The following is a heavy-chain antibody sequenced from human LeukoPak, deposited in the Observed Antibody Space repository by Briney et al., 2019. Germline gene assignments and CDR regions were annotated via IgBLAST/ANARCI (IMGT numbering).Heavy chain of an antibody. CDR1: GFIFSYA. CDR2: ISGNGGST. J-gene: IGHJ4*02. V-gene: IGHV3-23*01. CDR3: ARESPRFDY. Sequence: EGSLRLSCVTSGFIFSYAMSWVRQAPGKGLEFVSVISGNGGSTHYGDSVKGRFTISRDNSENTLYLQMNSLRAEDTAVYYCARESPRFDYWGQGTLVTVSS.